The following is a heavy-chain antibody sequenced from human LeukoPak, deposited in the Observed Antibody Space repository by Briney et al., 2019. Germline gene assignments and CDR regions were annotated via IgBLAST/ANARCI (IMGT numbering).Heavy chain of an antibody. CDR2: ISYDGSNK. CDR3: AKDSSTPTIFGVVIPTTPDY. J-gene: IGHJ4*02. D-gene: IGHD3-3*01. V-gene: IGHV3-30*18. CDR1: GFTFSSYA. Sequence: GGSLRLSCAASGFTFSSYAMSWVHQAPGRGLEWVAVISYDGSNKYYADSVKGRFTISRDNSKNTLYLQMNSLRAEDTAVYYCAKDSSTPTIFGVVIPTTPDYWGQGTLVTVSS.